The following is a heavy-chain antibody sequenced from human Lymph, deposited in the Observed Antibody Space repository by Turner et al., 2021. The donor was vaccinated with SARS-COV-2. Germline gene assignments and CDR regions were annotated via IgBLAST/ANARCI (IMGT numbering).Heavy chain of an antibody. V-gene: IGHV5-51*01. J-gene: IGHJ4*02. CDR1: GYTFTSYW. D-gene: IGHD3-3*01. CDR2: ISPGYSDT. Sequence: EVQLVQSGAEMKKPGESLKISCKGSGYTFTSYWIGWVRQMPGRGLEWMGIISPGYSDTRYSPSFQGQVTISADKSISTVYLQWSSLKASDTAMYYCARREWGGSLGHIDYWGQGTLVTVSS. CDR3: ARREWGGSLGHIDY.